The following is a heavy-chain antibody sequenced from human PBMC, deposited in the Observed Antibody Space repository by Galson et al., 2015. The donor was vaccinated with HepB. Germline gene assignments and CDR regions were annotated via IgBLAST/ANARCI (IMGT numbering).Heavy chain of an antibody. V-gene: IGHV4-34*01. D-gene: IGHD2-15*01. Sequence: LSLTCAVYGGSFSGYYWSWIRQPPGKGLEWIGYIYYSGSTNYNPSLKSRVTISVDKSKNQFSLKLSSVTAADTAVYYCARMEGYCSGGSCYEGFDYWGQGTLVTVSS. CDR2: IYYSGST. CDR1: GGSFSGYY. J-gene: IGHJ4*01. CDR3: ARMEGYCSGGSCYEGFDY.